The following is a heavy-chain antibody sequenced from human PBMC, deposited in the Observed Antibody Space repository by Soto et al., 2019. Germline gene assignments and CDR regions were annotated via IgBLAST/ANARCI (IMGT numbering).Heavy chain of an antibody. Sequence: GASLRLSSAASGFTLSAHAMNWVRQAPGKGLEWVSSISSDSRYIYYADSVKGRFTISRDNARNSLDLQMNNLRAEDTAVYHCARGHCSRTSCYTGGYYYYPMDVWGQGTTVTVSS. CDR1: GFTLSAHA. D-gene: IGHD2-2*01. CDR3: ARGHCSRTSCYTGGYYYYPMDV. V-gene: IGHV3-21*01. J-gene: IGHJ6*02. CDR2: ISSDSRYI.